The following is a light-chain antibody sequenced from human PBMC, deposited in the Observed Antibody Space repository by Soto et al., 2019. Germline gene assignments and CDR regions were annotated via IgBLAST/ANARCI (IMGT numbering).Light chain of an antibody. V-gene: IGLV4-69*01. CDR3: QTWDTGSVL. J-gene: IGLJ2*01. CDR1: SGHSTYA. CDR2: VNSDGSH. Sequence: QPVLTQSPSASASLGASVNLTCTLNSGHSTYAIAWHQQQPDKGPRYLMNVNSDGSHTKGDGIPDRFSGSSSGAERHLTISSLQSDDAADYYCQTWDTGSVLFGEGTKVTVL.